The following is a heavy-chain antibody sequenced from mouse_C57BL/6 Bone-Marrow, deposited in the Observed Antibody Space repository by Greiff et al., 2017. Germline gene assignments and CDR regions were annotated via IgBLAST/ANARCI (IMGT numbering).Heavy chain of an antibody. CDR1: GYTFTSYW. CDR3: ARRSPYAMDY. V-gene: IGHV1-64*01. Sequence: QVQLQQPGAELVKPGASVKLSCKASGYTFTSYWMHWVKQRPGQGLEWIGMIHPNSGSTNYNEKFKSKATLTVDKSSSTAYMQLSSLTSEDSAIYYCARRSPYAMDYWGQGTAVTVSS. J-gene: IGHJ4*01. CDR2: IHPNSGST.